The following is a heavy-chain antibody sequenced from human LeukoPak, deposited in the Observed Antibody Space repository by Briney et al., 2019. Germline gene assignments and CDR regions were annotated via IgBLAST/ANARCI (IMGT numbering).Heavy chain of an antibody. CDR3: AREGGGDWYYYYYIDL. V-gene: IGHV3-21*06. J-gene: IGHJ6*03. Sequence: PGGSLRLSCAASGFTFSTYAMTWVRQSPGKGLEWVSSITTSSSYIYYLDSVKGRFTISRYYAKNSLYLQMNSLRVEDMAVYYCAREGGGDWYYYYYIDLWGKGTTVTVSS. D-gene: IGHD3-16*01. CDR1: GFTFSTYA. CDR2: ITTSSSYI.